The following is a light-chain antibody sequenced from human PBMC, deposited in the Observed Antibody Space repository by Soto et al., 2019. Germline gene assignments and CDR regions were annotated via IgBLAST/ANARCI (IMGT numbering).Light chain of an antibody. CDR2: DVF. CDR3: SSYGGRNNVVV. J-gene: IGLJ2*01. V-gene: IGLV2-8*01. CDR1: SKDVGRDNY. Sequence: QSALTQPPSASGSLGQSVTISCSGTSKDVGRDNYVSWYQQHAGQTPKVIIYDVFQRPSGVPDRFSGSKSGTPAYLTVSNLQGEDEADYFCSSYGGRNNVVVFGGGTQLTVL.